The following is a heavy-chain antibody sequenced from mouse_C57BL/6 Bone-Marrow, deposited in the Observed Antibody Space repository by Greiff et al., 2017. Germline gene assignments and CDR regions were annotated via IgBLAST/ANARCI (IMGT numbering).Heavy chain of an antibody. CDR3: VGWLLLWFAY. Sequence: EVQLQESGGGLVQPKGSLKLSCAASGFSFNTYAMNWVRQAPGKGLEWVARIRSKSNNYATYYADSVKDRFTISRDDSESMLYLQMNNLKTEDTAMYYCVGWLLLWFAYWGQGTLVTVSA. CDR1: GFSFNTYA. V-gene: IGHV10-1*01. CDR2: IRSKSNNYAT. D-gene: IGHD2-3*01. J-gene: IGHJ3*01.